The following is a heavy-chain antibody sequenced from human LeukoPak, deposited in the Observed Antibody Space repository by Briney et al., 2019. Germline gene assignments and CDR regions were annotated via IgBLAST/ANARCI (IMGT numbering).Heavy chain of an antibody. D-gene: IGHD3-22*01. CDR1: GGSISSYY. CDR3: ARVGDYYDSVGFYYSHDY. Sequence: SETLSLTCTVSGGSISSYYWGWIRQPPGKGLEWIGYIYYSGSTNYNPSLKSRVTISVDTSKNQFSLKLSSVTPADTAVYYCARVGDYYDSVGFYYSHDYWGQGALVTVSS. CDR2: IYYSGST. V-gene: IGHV4-59*01. J-gene: IGHJ4*02.